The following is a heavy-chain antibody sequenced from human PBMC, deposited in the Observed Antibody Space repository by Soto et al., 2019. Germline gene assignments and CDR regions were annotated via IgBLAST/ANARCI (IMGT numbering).Heavy chain of an antibody. Sequence: SCKASGYTFTSYGIGWVRQAPGQGLEWMGWISAYNGNTNYAQKLQGRVTMTTDTSTSTAYMELRSLRSDDTAVYYCARSGVRFLEWLPHDAFDIWGQGTMVTVSS. V-gene: IGHV1-18*01. CDR2: ISAYNGNT. CDR3: ARSGVRFLEWLPHDAFDI. D-gene: IGHD3-3*01. J-gene: IGHJ3*02. CDR1: GYTFTSYG.